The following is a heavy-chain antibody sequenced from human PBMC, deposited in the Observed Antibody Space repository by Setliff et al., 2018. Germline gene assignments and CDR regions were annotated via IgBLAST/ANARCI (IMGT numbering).Heavy chain of an antibody. J-gene: IGHJ6*03. CDR1: GFIFSMYK. Sequence: PGGSLRLSCEASGFIFSMYKMSWVRQAPGKGLEWVANIKQDGSEKYYVDSVKGRFTISRDNAKNALYLQMNSLRAEDTAVYYCATGMVRGPVDYYQYSMDAWGKGTTVTVSS. CDR3: ATGMVRGPVDYYQYSMDA. D-gene: IGHD3-10*01. CDR2: IKQDGSEK. V-gene: IGHV3-7*01.